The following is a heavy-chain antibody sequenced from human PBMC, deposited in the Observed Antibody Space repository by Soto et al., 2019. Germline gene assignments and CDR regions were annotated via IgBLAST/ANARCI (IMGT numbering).Heavy chain of an antibody. J-gene: IGHJ4*02. CDR2: INYNWDS. CDR3: ARHQTGHDHFEF. Sequence: QLQLQESGPGLVKPSETLSLTCTVSGGSISSSDYYWDWIRQPPGKGLEWIGTINYNWDSFYSHFLRGRVTISVDTSSNQFSLNLRSVTAADTAVYYCARHQTGHDHFEFWGQGTLVTVSS. V-gene: IGHV4-39*01. CDR1: GGSISSSDYY. D-gene: IGHD3-9*01.